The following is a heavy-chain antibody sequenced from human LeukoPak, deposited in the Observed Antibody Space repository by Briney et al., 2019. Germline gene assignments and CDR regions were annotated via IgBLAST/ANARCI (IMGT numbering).Heavy chain of an antibody. CDR3: ARGLYRWLFSYYYIDI. J-gene: IGHJ6*03. CDR1: GGSISSYY. V-gene: IGHV4-4*07. CDR2: IYTSGST. D-gene: IGHD3-22*01. Sequence: TSETLSLTCTVSGGSISSYYWSWIRQPAGKGLEWIGRIYTSGSTNYNPSLKSRVTLSIDTSNNQFSLNLSSVTAADTAVYYCARGLYRWLFSYYYIDIWGKGTTVTVSS.